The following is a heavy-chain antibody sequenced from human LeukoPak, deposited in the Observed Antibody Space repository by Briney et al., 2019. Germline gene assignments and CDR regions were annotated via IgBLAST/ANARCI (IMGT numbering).Heavy chain of an antibody. CDR2: INHSGST. Sequence: PSETLSLTCAVYGGSFSGYYWSWIRQPPGKGLEWIGEINHSGSTNYNPSLKSRVTISVDTSKNQFSLKLSSVTAADTAVYYCARGRGRYYDSRYYFDYWGQGTLVTVSS. D-gene: IGHD3-22*01. V-gene: IGHV4-34*01. CDR1: GGSFSGYY. J-gene: IGHJ4*02. CDR3: ARGRGRYYDSRYYFDY.